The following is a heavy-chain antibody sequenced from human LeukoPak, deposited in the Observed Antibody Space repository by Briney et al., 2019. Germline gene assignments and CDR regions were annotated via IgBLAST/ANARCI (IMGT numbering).Heavy chain of an antibody. CDR3: AKLGGHPLHNYYVGV. V-gene: IGHV3-33*06. D-gene: IGHD3-16*01. Sequence: GGSLRLSCAASGLTFSTYAIHWVRQAPGQGLEWVAVIWFDGSDKYYSDSVKGRFTISRDNSRNTLYLQMNSLRAEDTAVYYCAKLGGHPLHNYYVGVWGKGTTVAVSS. CDR1: GLTFSTYA. J-gene: IGHJ6*03. CDR2: IWFDGSDK.